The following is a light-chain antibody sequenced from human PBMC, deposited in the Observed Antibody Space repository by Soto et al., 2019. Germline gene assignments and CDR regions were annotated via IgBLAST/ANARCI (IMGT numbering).Light chain of an antibody. CDR2: EVV. CDR1: KNDIGVYDF. V-gene: IGLV2-8*01. Sequence: QSVLTQPHSASGSPGQSVTISCTGTKNDIGVYDFVSWYQHHPGKAPRLLIYEVVQRPSGVPDRFSGSKSGNTASLTVSGLHAADEADYFCKSYAGSNTYVFGSGTKVTVL. J-gene: IGLJ1*01. CDR3: KSYAGSNTYV.